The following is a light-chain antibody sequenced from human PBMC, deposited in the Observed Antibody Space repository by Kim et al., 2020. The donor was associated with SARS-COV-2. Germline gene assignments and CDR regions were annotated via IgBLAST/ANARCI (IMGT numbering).Light chain of an antibody. CDR2: GNM. CDR1: SSNIGAGFD. Sequence: GQRVTISCSGSSSNIGAGFDVHWYQQRPGTAPKLLIYGNMHRPSGVPDRFSASKSAASASLAITGLQAEDEADYYCQSFDSSLNWVFGGGTQLTVL. J-gene: IGLJ3*02. CDR3: QSFDSSLNWV. V-gene: IGLV1-40*03.